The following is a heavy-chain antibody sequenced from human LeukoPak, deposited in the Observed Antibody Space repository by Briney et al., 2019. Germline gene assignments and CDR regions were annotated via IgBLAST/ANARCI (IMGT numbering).Heavy chain of an antibody. CDR3: AKDFTADATYYCGSGSWDY. D-gene: IGHD3-10*01. CDR2: IGYDGSNK. J-gene: IGHJ4*02. V-gene: IGHV3-30*02. Sequence: GGSLRLSCAASGFTFSSYGMHWVRQAPGKGLEWVAFIGYDGSNKYYADSVKGRFTISRDNSKNTLYLQMNSLRAEDTAVYYCAKDFTADATYYCGSGSWDYWGQGILVTVSS. CDR1: GFTFSSYG.